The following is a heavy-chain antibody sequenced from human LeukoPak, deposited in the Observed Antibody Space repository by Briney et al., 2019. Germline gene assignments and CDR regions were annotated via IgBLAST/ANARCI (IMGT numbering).Heavy chain of an antibody. CDR3: ARDLLYCSSTSCHNNWFDP. CDR2: IYYSGST. J-gene: IGHJ5*02. V-gene: IGHV4-30-4*08. D-gene: IGHD2-2*01. Sequence: SQTLSLTCTVSGGSISSGDYYWSWIRHPPGKGLEWIGYIYYSGSTYYNPSLKSRVTISVDTSKNQFSLKLSSVTAADTAVYYCARDLLYCSSTSCHNNWFDPWGQGTLVTVSS. CDR1: GGSISSGDYY.